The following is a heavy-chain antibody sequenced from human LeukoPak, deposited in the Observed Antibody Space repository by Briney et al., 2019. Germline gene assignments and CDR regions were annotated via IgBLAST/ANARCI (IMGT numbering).Heavy chain of an antibody. CDR1: GGSISSGGYY. J-gene: IGHJ4*02. D-gene: IGHD4-23*01. CDR3: ARTALRWYGFDY. V-gene: IGHV4-31*03. Sequence: SQTLSLTCTVSGGSISSGGYYWSWIRQHPGKGLEWIGYIYYSGSTYYNPSLKSRVTISVDTSKNQFSLKLSSVTAADTAVYYCARTALRWYGFDYWGQGTLVTVSS. CDR2: IYYSGST.